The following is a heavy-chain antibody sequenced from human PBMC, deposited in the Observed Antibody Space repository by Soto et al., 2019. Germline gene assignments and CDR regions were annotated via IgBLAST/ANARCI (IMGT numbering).Heavy chain of an antibody. Sequence: ASVKVSCKASGGTFSSYAISWVRQAPGQGLEWMGGIIPIFGTASYAQKFQGRVTITADESTSTAYMELSSLRSEDTAVYYCAREHRIYDILTGSINWFDPWGQGTLVTVSS. D-gene: IGHD3-9*01. CDR2: IIPIFGTA. CDR3: AREHRIYDILTGSINWFDP. CDR1: GGTFSSYA. J-gene: IGHJ5*02. V-gene: IGHV1-69*13.